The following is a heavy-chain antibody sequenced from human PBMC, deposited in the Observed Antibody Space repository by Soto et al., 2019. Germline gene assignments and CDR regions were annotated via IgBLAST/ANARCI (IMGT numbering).Heavy chain of an antibody. J-gene: IGHJ5*02. CDR1: GGSISSGDYY. Sequence: QVQLQESGPGLVKPSQTLSLTCTVSGGSISSGDYYWSWIRQPPGKGLEWIGYIYYSGSTYYNPSLKSRVTISVDTSKNQFSRKLSSVTAADTAVYYCARVRSSSWYFTWFDPWGQGTLVTVSS. V-gene: IGHV4-30-4*01. CDR3: ARVRSSSWYFTWFDP. CDR2: IYYSGST. D-gene: IGHD6-13*01.